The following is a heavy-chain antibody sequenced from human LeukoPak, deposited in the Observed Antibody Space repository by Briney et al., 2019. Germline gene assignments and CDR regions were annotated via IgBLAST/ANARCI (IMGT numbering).Heavy chain of an antibody. Sequence: SETLSLTCTVSGVSISSYYWSWIRQPPGKGLEWIGYIYYSGSTNYNPSLKSRVTISVDTSKNQFSLKLSSVTAADTAVYYCARGPWSYYYYGMDVWGQGTTVTVSS. D-gene: IGHD2-8*01. V-gene: IGHV4-59*01. CDR3: ARGPWSYYYYGMDV. CDR2: IYYSGST. J-gene: IGHJ6*02. CDR1: GVSISSYY.